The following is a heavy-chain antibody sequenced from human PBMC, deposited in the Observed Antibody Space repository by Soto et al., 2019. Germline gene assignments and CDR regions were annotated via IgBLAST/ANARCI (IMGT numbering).Heavy chain of an antibody. CDR3: ARDDSSGYYLSFDY. J-gene: IGHJ4*02. D-gene: IGHD3-22*01. CDR2: IYSGGST. CDR1: GFTVSSNY. Sequence: GGSLRLSCAASGFTVSSNYMSWVRQAPGKGLEWVSVIYSGGSTYYADSVKGRFTISRDNSKNTLYLQMNSLRAEDTAVYYCARDDSSGYYLSFDYWGQGALVTVSS. V-gene: IGHV3-53*01.